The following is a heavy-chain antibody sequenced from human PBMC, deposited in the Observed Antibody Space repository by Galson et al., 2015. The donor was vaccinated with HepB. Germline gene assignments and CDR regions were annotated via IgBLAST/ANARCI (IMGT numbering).Heavy chain of an antibody. CDR3: ARDSGTISPYCSSTSCYRKKLGAFDI. CDR1: GYTFTGYY. V-gene: IGHV1-2*02. J-gene: IGHJ3*02. CDR2: INPNSGGT. D-gene: IGHD2-2*01. Sequence: SVKVSCKASGYTFTGYYMHWVRQAPGQGLEWMGWINPNSGGTNYAQKFQGRVTMTRDTSISTAYMELSRLRSDDTAVYYCARDSGTISPYCSSTSCYRKKLGAFDIWGQGTMVTVSS.